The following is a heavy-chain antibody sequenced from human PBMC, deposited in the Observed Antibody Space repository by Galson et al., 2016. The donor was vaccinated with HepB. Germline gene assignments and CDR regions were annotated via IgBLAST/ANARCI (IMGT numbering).Heavy chain of an antibody. D-gene: IGHD4-17*01. CDR2: IGQDGSER. Sequence: SLRLSCAASGFTFGNYWMTWVRQAPGKGLEWVAKIGQDGSERYYVDSVKGRFTISRDNAKNSVDLQMNSLRAEDSAVYYCVRDSDYGDFDGLDPWGQGSLVTVSS. V-gene: IGHV3-7*01. J-gene: IGHJ5*02. CDR1: GFTFGNYW. CDR3: VRDSDYGDFDGLDP.